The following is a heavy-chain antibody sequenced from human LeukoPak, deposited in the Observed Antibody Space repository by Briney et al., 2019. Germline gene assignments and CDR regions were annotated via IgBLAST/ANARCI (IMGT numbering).Heavy chain of an antibody. V-gene: IGHV3-11*04. Sequence: PGGSLRLSCAASGFTFSDYDMSWIRQAPGKGLEWVSYISSSGSTIYYADSVKGRFTISRDNAKNSLYLQMNSLRAEDTAVYYCASLGARIVDTIFDYWGQGTLVTVSS. CDR2: ISSSGSTI. D-gene: IGHD5-12*01. CDR1: GFTFSDYD. J-gene: IGHJ4*02. CDR3: ASLGARIVDTIFDY.